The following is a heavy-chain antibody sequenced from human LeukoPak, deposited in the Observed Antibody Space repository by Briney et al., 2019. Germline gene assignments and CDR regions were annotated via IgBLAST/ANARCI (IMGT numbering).Heavy chain of an antibody. J-gene: IGHJ4*02. D-gene: IGHD3-22*01. CDR1: GGSISTYY. CDR2: IYYSGST. V-gene: IGHV4-59*08. CDR3: ARLSGRYYYDNSGYYGD. Sequence: SETLSLTCTVSGGSISTYYWSWIRQPPGKGLEWIGYIYYSGSTNYNPSLKSRVTMSVDTSKNQFSLKLSSVTAADTAVYYCARLSGRYYYDNSGYYGDWGQGTLVTVPS.